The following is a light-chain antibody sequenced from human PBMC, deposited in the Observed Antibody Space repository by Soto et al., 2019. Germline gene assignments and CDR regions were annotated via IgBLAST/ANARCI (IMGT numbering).Light chain of an antibody. CDR1: QSIRSW. V-gene: IGKV1-5*03. J-gene: IGKJ1*01. CDR3: QQYHSYWT. Sequence: DIQMTQSPSTLSASVGDRVTITCRASQSIRSWVAWYQQKPGKAPKLLIYKASSLESGVPSRFSGSRSGTEFTLTISSLQPDDFATYYCQQYHSYWTFGQGTNVEIK. CDR2: KAS.